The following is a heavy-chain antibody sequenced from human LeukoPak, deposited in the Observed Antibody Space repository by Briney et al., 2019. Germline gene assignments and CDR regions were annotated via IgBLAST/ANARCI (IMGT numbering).Heavy chain of an antibody. CDR2: IYYSGSS. V-gene: IGHV4-39*01. D-gene: IGHD6-19*01. J-gene: IGHJ4*02. CDR3: ARHPRSSIGVAGNYFDY. Sequence: PSETLSLTCTVSGAYISNNSYYWVWIRQPPGKGLEWIASIYYSGSSYYNPSLKSRVTISVDTSKNQFSLKLSSVTAAETAVYYCARHPRSSIGVAGNYFDYWGQGTLVTVSS. CDR1: GAYISNNSYY.